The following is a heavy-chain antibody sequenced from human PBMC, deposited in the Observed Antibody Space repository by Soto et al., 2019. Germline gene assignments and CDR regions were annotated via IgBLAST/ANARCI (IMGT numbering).Heavy chain of an antibody. D-gene: IGHD3-3*01. CDR3: AEDILEWLFGSGDYYYYGRDV. V-gene: IGHV1-69*12. J-gene: IGHJ6*02. CDR2: IIPMLGKT. Sequence: QVQLVQSGAEVKKPGSSVKVSCKASGGTFSTYSISWVRQAPGQGLEWMGGIIPMLGKTNYAQKFQGRVTIAADESTSTAYMDLSSLSSDETAVYYCAEDILEWLFGSGDYYYYGRDVWGQGTTVTVSS. CDR1: GGTFSTYS.